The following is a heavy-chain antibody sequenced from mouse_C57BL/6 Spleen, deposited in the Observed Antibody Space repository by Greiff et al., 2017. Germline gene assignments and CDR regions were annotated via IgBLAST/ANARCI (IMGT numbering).Heavy chain of an antibody. CDR3: AKGGYGYDD. CDR2: INPNNGGT. V-gene: IGHV1-26*01. Sequence: EVQLQQSGPELVKPGASVKISCKASGYTFTDYYMNWVKQSHGKSLEWIGDINPNNGGTSYNQKFKGKATLTVDKSSSTAYMELRSLTSDDSAVXYCAKGGYGYDDWGQGTTLTVSS. J-gene: IGHJ2*01. CDR1: GYTFTDYY. D-gene: IGHD2-2*01.